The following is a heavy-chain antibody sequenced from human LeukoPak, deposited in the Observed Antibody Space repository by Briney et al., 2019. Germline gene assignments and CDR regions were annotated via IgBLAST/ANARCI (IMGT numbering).Heavy chain of an antibody. Sequence: GASAKVSCKASGYTFTVYYMHWVRQAPGQGLEWMGWINPNSGGTNYAQKFQGWVTMTRDTSISTAYMELSRLRSDDTAVYYCARSRGCSGGSCFYYFDYWGQGTLVTVSS. CDR3: ARSRGCSGGSCFYYFDY. D-gene: IGHD2-15*01. J-gene: IGHJ4*02. CDR1: GYTFTVYY. V-gene: IGHV1-2*04. CDR2: INPNSGGT.